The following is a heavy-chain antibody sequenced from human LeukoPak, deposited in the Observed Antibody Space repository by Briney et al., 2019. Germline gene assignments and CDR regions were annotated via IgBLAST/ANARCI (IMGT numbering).Heavy chain of an antibody. CDR3: ANHPQIYGGSLMDV. D-gene: IGHD4/OR15-4a*01. CDR2: ISGSVGRT. J-gene: IGHJ6*02. Sequence: AESLTLAWAVAGFSFSSYCMSWVRHPQGEGPEWVSTISGSVGRTIYADSVKGRFTISRDNCESTLYVELNSLRAEDTAVYYCANHPQIYGGSLMDVWGQGTTVTVSS. V-gene: IGHV3-23*01. CDR1: GFSFSSYC.